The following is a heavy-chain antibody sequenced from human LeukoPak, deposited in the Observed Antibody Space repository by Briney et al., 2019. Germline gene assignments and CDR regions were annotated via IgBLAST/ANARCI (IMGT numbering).Heavy chain of an antibody. Sequence: SGPTLVKPTQTLTLTCTFSGLSLNTNAVAVGWVRQPPGQALEWLTFIYGNDDKRYSPPLASRLTITKDTSKNQVVLTMTDMDYVDTATYYCVHRTMVTSVDHWGQGTLVTVSS. CDR2: IYGNDDK. CDR3: VHRTMVTSVDH. D-gene: IGHD4-17*01. J-gene: IGHJ4*02. CDR1: GLSLNTNAVA. V-gene: IGHV2-5*01.